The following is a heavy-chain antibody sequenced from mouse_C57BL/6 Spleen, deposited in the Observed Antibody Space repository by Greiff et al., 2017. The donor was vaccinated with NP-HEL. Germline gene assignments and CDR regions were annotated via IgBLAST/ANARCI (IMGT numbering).Heavy chain of an antibody. Sequence: VKLMESGAELVRPGASVTLSCKASGYTFTDYEMHWVKQTPVHGLEWIGAIDPDTGGTAYNQKFKGKAIMTEDKSSSTAYMELRSLTSEDSAVYYCTGFGFTTRSFGYWGQGTLLTVSA. CDR3: TGFGFTTRSFGY. V-gene: IGHV1-15*01. CDR2: IDPDTGGT. CDR1: GYTFTDYE. D-gene: IGHD1-1*01. J-gene: IGHJ3*01.